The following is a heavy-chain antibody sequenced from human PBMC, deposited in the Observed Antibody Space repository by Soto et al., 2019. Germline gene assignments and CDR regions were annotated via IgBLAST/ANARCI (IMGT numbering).Heavy chain of an antibody. J-gene: IGHJ4*02. V-gene: IGHV1-18*04. CDR3: AREQFHPTYERFDY. Sequence: QVQLVQSGAEMKKPGASVKVSCKASGYTFTTYGISWVRQAPGQGLEWMGWISDYNGNTHYAQKLKGRVTMTTATSTSIAYVELRRLRSAAKAVDYCAREQFHPTYERFDYGGQGILVTVSS. CDR1: GYTFTTYG. D-gene: IGHD5-12*01. CDR2: ISDYNGNT.